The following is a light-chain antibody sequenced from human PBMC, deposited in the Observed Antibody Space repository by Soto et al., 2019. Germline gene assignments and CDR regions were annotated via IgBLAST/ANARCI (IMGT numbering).Light chain of an antibody. CDR1: QGISSY. CDR2: AAS. Sequence: IQLTQSPSSLSASVGDRVTITCRASQGISSYLAWYQQKPGKAPQLLIYAASTLHSGVPSRFSGSGSGTDFTLTISSLQPEDFATYYWQQRNSYVFGQGTRLEIK. J-gene: IGKJ5*01. CDR3: QQRNSYV. V-gene: IGKV1-9*01.